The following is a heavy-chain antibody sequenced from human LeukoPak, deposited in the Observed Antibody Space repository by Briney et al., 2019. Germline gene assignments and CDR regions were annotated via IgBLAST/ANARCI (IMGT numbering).Heavy chain of an antibody. CDR1: GFTFSSYA. CDR3: ARRRGVTFGDFDY. V-gene: IGHV3-21*04. D-gene: IGHD3-10*01. J-gene: IGHJ4*02. CDR2: ITTSSTYI. Sequence: PGGSLRLSCAASGFTFSSYAMHWVRQAPGKGLEWVSSITTSSTYIYYADSVKGRFTISRDNAKNSLYLQMNSLRAEDTAVYYCARRRGVTFGDFDYWGQGTLVTVSS.